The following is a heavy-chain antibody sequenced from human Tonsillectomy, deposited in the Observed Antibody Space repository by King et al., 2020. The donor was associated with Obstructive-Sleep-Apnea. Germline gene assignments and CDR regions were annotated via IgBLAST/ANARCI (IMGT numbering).Heavy chain of an antibody. J-gene: IGHJ4*02. Sequence: VQLQESGPGLVKPSETLSLTCTGSGYSISSAYYWGWIRQPPGKGLEWIGSIYYSGSTHYNPSLKSRGTLSVDTSKNQFSLRLSSVTAADTALYYCARVIGNWNYPWYFDYWGQGTLVTVSS. CDR2: IYYSGST. D-gene: IGHD1-7*01. V-gene: IGHV4-38-2*02. CDR3: ARVIGNWNYPWYFDY. CDR1: GYSISSAYY.